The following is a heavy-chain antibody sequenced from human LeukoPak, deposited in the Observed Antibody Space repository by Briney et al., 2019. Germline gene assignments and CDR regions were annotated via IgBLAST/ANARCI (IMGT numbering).Heavy chain of an antibody. J-gene: IGHJ4*02. V-gene: IGHV3-23*01. CDR3: AQISVDTSRGRWSDFDS. CDR1: GFTLSTYA. D-gene: IGHD5-18*01. CDR2: LSASGSNT. Sequence: GGSLRLSCAASGFTLSTYAMTWLRQAPGKGLEWVSALSASGSNTYYADSVKGRFTISRDNSKNMLYLQMNSLRAEDTAVYYCAQISVDTSRGRWSDFDSWGQGILVTVSS.